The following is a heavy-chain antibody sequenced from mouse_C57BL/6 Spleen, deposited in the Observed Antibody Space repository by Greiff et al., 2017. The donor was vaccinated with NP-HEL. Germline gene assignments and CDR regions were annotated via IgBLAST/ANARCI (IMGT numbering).Heavy chain of an antibody. CDR2: ISSGGSYT. CDR3: AREKGRDWYFDV. J-gene: IGHJ1*03. Sequence: EVMLVESGGDLVKPGGSLKLSCAASGFTFSSYGMSWVRQTPDKRLEWVATISSGGSYTYYPDSVKGRFTISRDNAKNTLYLQMSSLKSEDTAMYYCAREKGRDWYFDVWGTGTTVTVSS. CDR1: GFTFSSYG. V-gene: IGHV5-6*02. D-gene: IGHD3-3*01.